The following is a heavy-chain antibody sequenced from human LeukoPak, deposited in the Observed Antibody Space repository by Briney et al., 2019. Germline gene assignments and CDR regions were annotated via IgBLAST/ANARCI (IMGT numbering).Heavy chain of an antibody. J-gene: IGHJ4*02. V-gene: IGHV1-3*01. Sequence: GASVKVSCKASGYTFTSYAMHWVRQAPGQRLEWMGWINAGYGNTKYSQKFQGRVTITRDTSASTAYMELSSLRSEDTAVYYCARWRIAAAGTPFDYWGQGTLVTVSS. CDR3: ARWRIAAAGTPFDY. CDR1: GYTFTSYA. CDR2: INAGYGNT. D-gene: IGHD6-13*01.